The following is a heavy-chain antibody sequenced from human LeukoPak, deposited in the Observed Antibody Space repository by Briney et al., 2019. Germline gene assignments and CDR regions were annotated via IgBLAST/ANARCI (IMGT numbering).Heavy chain of an antibody. CDR3: AKLAVAGNNAFDI. CDR2: ISYDGSNK. Sequence: GGSLRLSCAASGFTFSSYGMHWVRQAPGKGLEWVAVISYDGSNKYYADSVKGRFTISRDNSKNMLYLQMNSLRAEDTAVYYCAKLAVAGNNAFDIWGQGTMVTVSS. D-gene: IGHD6-19*01. J-gene: IGHJ3*02. V-gene: IGHV3-30*18. CDR1: GFTFSSYG.